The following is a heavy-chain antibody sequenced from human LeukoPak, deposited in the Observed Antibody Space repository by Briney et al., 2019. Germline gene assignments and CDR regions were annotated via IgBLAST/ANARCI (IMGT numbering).Heavy chain of an antibody. D-gene: IGHD6-13*01. CDR2: ISSSSSTI. J-gene: IGHJ4*02. V-gene: IGHV3-48*04. Sequence: PGGSLRLSCAASGFTFSSYSMNWVRQAPGKGLEWVSYISSSSSTIYYADSVKGRFTISRDNAKNSLYLQMNSLRAEDTAVYYCARHRSTIAAAGIIDYWGQGTLVTVSS. CDR3: ARHRSTIAAAGIIDY. CDR1: GFTFSSYS.